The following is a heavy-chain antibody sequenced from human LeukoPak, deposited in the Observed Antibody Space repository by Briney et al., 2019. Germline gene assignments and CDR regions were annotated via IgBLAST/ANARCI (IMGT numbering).Heavy chain of an antibody. CDR2: VYPSGST. J-gene: IGHJ4*02. Sequence: SETLSLTCTVAGGSTTSSGYCWGWIRQPPGKGLEWIGSVYPSGSTYYNPSLKSRGTISVDTSKNQFSLKLSSVTAADTAVYYCARGRAGGGQHYFANWGQGTLVTVSS. CDR3: ARGRAGGGQHYFAN. CDR1: GGSTTSSGYC. D-gene: IGHD6-13*01. V-gene: IGHV4-39*01.